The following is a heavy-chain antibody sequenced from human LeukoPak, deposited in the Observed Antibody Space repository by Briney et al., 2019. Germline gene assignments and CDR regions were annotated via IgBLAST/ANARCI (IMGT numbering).Heavy chain of an antibody. CDR3: AKWGDYDILTGYYDSDY. J-gene: IGHJ4*02. D-gene: IGHD3-9*01. CDR1: GFTFSNYA. Sequence: GASLRLSCAASGFTFSNYAMSWVRQAPGKGLEWVSAIVGSGSNTYYADSVKRRFTISRDNPKNTLYLQMNSLRAEDTAVYYCAKWGDYDILTGYYDSDYWGQGTLVTVSS. V-gene: IGHV3-23*01. CDR2: IVGSGSNT.